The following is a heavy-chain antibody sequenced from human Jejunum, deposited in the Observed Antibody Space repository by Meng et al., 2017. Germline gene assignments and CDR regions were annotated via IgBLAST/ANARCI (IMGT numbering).Heavy chain of an antibody. V-gene: IGHV3-49*03. Sequence: GGSLRLSCTASGFTFGDYGMNWLRQAPGKGLEWVAFIRSKARGGTTEYAASVKGRFTISRDDSKSIAYLQMNFLKTEDTALYYCSRDIAMFVSCGMDVWGQGTTVTVSS. CDR2: IRSKARGGTT. D-gene: IGHD3-10*02. J-gene: IGHJ6*02. CDR1: GFTFGDYG. CDR3: SRDIAMFVSCGMDV.